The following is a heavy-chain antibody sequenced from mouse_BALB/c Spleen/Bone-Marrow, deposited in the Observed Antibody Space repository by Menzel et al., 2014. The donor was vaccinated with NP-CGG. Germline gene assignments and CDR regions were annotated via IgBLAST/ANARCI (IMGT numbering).Heavy chain of an antibody. J-gene: IGHJ4*01. CDR2: ISNGGGST. D-gene: IGHD3-1*01. V-gene: IGHV5-12-2*01. CDR3: ARHVGNPYAMDY. Sequence: EVKVVESGGGLVQPGGSLKLSCAASGFTFSSYTMSWVRQTPGKRLEWVAYISNGGGSTYYPDTVKGRFTISRDNAKNTLYLQMSSLKSEDTAMYYCARHVGNPYAMDYWGQGTSVTVSS. CDR1: GFTFSSYT.